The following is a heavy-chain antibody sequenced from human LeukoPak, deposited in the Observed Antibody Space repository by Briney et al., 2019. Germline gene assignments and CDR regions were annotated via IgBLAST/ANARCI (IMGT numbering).Heavy chain of an antibody. J-gene: IGHJ4*02. CDR1: GGSISSYY. Sequence: SETLSLTCTLSGGSISSYYWSWIRQPPGKGLEWIGYIYYSGSTNYNPSLKSRVTISVDTSKNQFSLKLSSVTAADTAVYYCARGTGRYAPHDYWGQGTLVTVSS. CDR3: ARGTGRYAPHDY. CDR2: IYYSGST. V-gene: IGHV4-59*01. D-gene: IGHD2-2*01.